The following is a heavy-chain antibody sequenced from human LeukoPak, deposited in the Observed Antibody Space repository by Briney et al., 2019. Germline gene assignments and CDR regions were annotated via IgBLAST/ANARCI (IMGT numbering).Heavy chain of an antibody. CDR3: ARAREWQPNYYYYYMDV. CDR2: IWYDRSNK. CDR1: GFTFNSYA. D-gene: IGHD3-3*01. Sequence: PGGSLRLSCIPSGFTFNSYAMFWVRQAPGKGLEWVSLIWYDRSNKYYADSVKGRFTISRDNSKNTLFLQMNSLRAEDTAVYYCARAREWQPNYYYYYMDVWGTGTTVTVSS. J-gene: IGHJ6*03. V-gene: IGHV3-33*07.